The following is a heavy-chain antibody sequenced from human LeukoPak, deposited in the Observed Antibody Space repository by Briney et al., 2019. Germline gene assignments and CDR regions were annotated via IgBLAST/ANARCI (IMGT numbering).Heavy chain of an antibody. CDR2: INPNSGGT. J-gene: IGHJ4*02. CDR3: ATLDYGDYPSASVGVY. CDR1: GYTFTGYY. V-gene: IGHV1-2*02. D-gene: IGHD4-17*01. Sequence: HEASVKVSCKASGYTFTGYYMHWVRQAPGQGLEWMGWINPNSGGTNYAQKFQGRVTMTRDTSISTAYMELSRLRSDDTAVYYCATLDYGDYPSASVGVYWGQGTLVTVSS.